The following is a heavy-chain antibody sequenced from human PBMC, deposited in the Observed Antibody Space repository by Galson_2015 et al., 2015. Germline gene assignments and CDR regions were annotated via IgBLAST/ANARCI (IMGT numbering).Heavy chain of an antibody. D-gene: IGHD3-9*01. V-gene: IGHV3-30-3*01. CDR2: ISYDGSNK. CDR1: GFTFSSYA. CDR3: ARVPGYYDILTGSFDYYYYGMDV. J-gene: IGHJ6*02. Sequence: SLRLSCAASGFTFSSYAMHWVRQAPGKGLEWVAVISYDGSNKYYADSVKGRFTISRDNSKNTLYLQMNSLRAEDTAVYYCARVPGYYDILTGSFDYYYYGMDVWGQGTTATVSS.